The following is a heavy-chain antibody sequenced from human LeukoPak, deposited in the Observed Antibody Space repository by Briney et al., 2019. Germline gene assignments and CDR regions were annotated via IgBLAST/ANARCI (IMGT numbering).Heavy chain of an antibody. CDR2: IYYSGST. CDR1: GGSISSSSYY. Sequence: SETLSFTCTVSGGSISSSSYYWGWIRQPPGKGLEWIGSIYYSGSTYYNPSLKSRVTISVDTSKNQFSLKLSSVTAADTAVYYCARESASVVVAAPWDYWGQGTLVTVSS. CDR3: ARESASVVVAAPWDY. J-gene: IGHJ4*02. V-gene: IGHV4-39*02. D-gene: IGHD2-15*01.